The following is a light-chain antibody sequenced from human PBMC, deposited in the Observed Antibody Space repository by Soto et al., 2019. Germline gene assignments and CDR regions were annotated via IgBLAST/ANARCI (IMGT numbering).Light chain of an antibody. Sequence: IVMTQSPATLSVSPGERATLSCRASPSVTNYLAWYQQKPGQPPRLLIYGAFNRAAGIPARFSGSGSGTEFTLTISSLQSEDFAVYYCQHYNNWPFTFGQGTKVDIK. CDR1: PSVTNY. V-gene: IGKV3D-15*01. CDR2: GAF. J-gene: IGKJ2*01. CDR3: QHYNNWPFT.